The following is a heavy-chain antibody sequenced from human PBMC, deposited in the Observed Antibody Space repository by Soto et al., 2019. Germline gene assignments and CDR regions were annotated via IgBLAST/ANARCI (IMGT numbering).Heavy chain of an antibody. CDR3: VRSWIGIGLNDY. Sequence: PGGSLRLSCAASEFTFSNYAMSWVRQAPGKGLEWVSSISDNGGTTYYADSVKGRFTISRDNSKNTLYLQMNSLRAEDTAVYYCVRSWIGIGLNDYWGQGTLVTVSS. J-gene: IGHJ4*02. CDR2: ISDNGGTT. D-gene: IGHD3-3*01. CDR1: EFTFSNYA. V-gene: IGHV3-23*01.